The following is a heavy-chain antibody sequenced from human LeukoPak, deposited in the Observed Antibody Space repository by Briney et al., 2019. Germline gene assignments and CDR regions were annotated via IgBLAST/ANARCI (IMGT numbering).Heavy chain of an antibody. CDR2: IYITGNT. J-gene: IGHJ6*03. CDR3: ARSAFYWYYMDV. CDR1: GGSISTYY. Sequence: SETLSLTCTVSGGSISTYYWTWIRQPPGKGLECTGYIYITGNTNYNPSLKSRVTMSVDTSKNQFSLKLSSVTAADTAVYYCARSAFYWYYMDVWGKGTTVTVSS. V-gene: IGHV4-4*09. D-gene: IGHD3-9*01.